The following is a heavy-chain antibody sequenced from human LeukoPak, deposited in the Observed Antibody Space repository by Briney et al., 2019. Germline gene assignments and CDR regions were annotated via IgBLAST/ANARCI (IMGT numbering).Heavy chain of an antibody. J-gene: IGHJ4*02. D-gene: IGHD5-18*01. Sequence: SETLSLTCAVYGGSFSGYYWSWIRQPPGKGLEWIGEINHNGSTNYNPSLKSRVTISVDTSKNQFSLKLSSVTAADTAVYYCARGGRGYSYGLFDYWGQGTLVTVSS. CDR1: GGSFSGYY. V-gene: IGHV4-34*01. CDR3: ARGGRGYSYGLFDY. CDR2: INHNGST.